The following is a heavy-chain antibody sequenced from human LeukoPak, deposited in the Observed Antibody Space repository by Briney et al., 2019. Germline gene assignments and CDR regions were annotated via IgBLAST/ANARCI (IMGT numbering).Heavy chain of an antibody. D-gene: IGHD5-18*01. CDR3: ARYSYGLLSFDI. CDR2: IIPIFGTA. J-gene: IGHJ3*02. V-gene: IGHV1-69*06. CDR1: GGTFSSYA. Sequence: SVKVSCKASGGTFSSYAISWVRQAPGQGLEWMGGIIPIFGTANYAQRFQGRVTITADKSTSTAYMELSSLRSEDTAVYYCARYSYGLLSFDIWGQGTMVTVSS.